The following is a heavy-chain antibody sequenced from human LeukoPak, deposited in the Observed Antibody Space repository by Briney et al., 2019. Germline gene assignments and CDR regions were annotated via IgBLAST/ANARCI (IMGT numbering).Heavy chain of an antibody. CDR3: AKDPNGDYVGAFDM. Sequence: GGSLRLSCAASGLTFSIYAMTWVRQAPGKGLDWVSSISGSGVSTYHADSVKGRFTISRDNSKNTLYLQMNSLRVEDTAVYYCAKDPNGDYVGAFDMWGQGTMVTVSS. V-gene: IGHV3-23*01. D-gene: IGHD4-17*01. CDR2: ISGSGVST. CDR1: GLTFSIYA. J-gene: IGHJ3*02.